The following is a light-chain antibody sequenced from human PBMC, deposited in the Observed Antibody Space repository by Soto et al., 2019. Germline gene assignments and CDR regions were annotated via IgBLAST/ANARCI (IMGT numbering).Light chain of an antibody. CDR3: QQYNDWPPRYT. CDR2: GAS. Sequence: EIVMTQSPATLSVSPGDRATLSCRASQSVNSNLAWYQQKPGQAPRLLIYGASTRATDIPARFSGSGSGTEFTLTISSLQSEDFAVYYCQQYNDWPPRYTFGQGTKLEIK. V-gene: IGKV3-15*01. CDR1: QSVNSN. J-gene: IGKJ2*01.